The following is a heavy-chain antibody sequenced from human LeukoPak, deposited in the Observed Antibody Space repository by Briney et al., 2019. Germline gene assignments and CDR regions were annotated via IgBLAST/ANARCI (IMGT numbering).Heavy chain of an antibody. CDR1: GFTFSLYA. CDR3: AKDRSIGTYYTFDH. D-gene: IGHD1-26*01. Sequence: GGSLRLSCAASGFTFSLYAMSWVRQAPGKGLEWISTISGSGDNTYYAESVKGRFTVSRDNSNNRLYLQMSGLTAADTAVYYCAKDRSIGTYYTFDHWGQGTLVTVFS. J-gene: IGHJ4*02. CDR2: ISGSGDNT. V-gene: IGHV3-23*01.